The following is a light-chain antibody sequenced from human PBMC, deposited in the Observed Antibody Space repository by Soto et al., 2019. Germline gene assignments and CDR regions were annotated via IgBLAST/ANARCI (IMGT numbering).Light chain of an antibody. CDR1: QSVRSS. J-gene: IGKJ2*01. V-gene: IGKV3-15*01. CDR2: GAS. Sequence: EVVMTQSPVTLSVSPGEGATLSCRASQSVRSSLAWYQQKAGQAPRLLIYGASTRATGIPARFSGSGSETEFTLTISNLQSEDSAAYYCQQYDHWYTFGQGTKLEIK. CDR3: QQYDHWYT.